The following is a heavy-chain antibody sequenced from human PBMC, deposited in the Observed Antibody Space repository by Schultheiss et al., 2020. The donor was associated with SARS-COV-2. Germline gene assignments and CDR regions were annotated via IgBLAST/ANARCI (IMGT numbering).Heavy chain of an antibody. CDR3: ARVSTYSRRMGGWYYFDY. D-gene: IGHD6-19*01. J-gene: IGHJ4*02. V-gene: IGHV3-9*01. CDR2: ISWNSGSI. Sequence: GGSLRLSCAASGFTFDDYAMHWVRQAPGKGLEWVSGISWNSGSIGYADSVKGRFTISRDNSKNTLYLQMNSLRAEDTAVYYCARVSTYSRRMGGWYYFDYWGQGTLVTVSS. CDR1: GFTFDDYA.